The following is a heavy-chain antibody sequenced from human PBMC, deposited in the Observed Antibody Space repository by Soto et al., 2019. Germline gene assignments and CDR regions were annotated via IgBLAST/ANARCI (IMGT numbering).Heavy chain of an antibody. CDR3: FDP. J-gene: IGHJ5*02. CDR1: GGSVSSYY. Sequence: SETLSLTCTISGGSVSSYYWSWIRQPPGKGLEWIGYIYYSGSTNSNPSLKSRITISLETSRNQFSLKLNSVSAADTAVYYWFDPWGQGTLVTVSS. V-gene: IGHV4-59*02. CDR2: IYYSGST.